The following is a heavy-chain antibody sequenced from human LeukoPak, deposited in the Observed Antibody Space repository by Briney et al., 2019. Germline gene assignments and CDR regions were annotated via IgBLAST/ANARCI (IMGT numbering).Heavy chain of an antibody. CDR2: IYTSGST. CDR3: ASWNEYCSSTSCHGDYYMDV. J-gene: IGHJ6*03. D-gene: IGHD2-2*01. CDR1: GGSISSGSYY. Sequence: SQTLSLTCTVSGGSISSGSYYWSWIRQPAGKGLEWIGRIYTSGSTNYNPSLKSRVTISVDTSKNQFSLKLSSVTAADTAVYYRASWNEYCSSTSCHGDYYMDVWGKGTTVTVSS. V-gene: IGHV4-61*02.